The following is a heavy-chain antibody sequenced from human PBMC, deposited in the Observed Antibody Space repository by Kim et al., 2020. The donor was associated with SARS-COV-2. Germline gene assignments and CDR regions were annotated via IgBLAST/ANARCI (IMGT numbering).Heavy chain of an antibody. V-gene: IGHV3-74*01. D-gene: IGHD3-3*01. Sequence: YADSEKRRFTIPRDNAENTLYLQINSLGAEDTAVYYCARDLDWLLYDSWGQGTLVTVSS. CDR3: ARDLDWLLYDS. J-gene: IGHJ4*02.